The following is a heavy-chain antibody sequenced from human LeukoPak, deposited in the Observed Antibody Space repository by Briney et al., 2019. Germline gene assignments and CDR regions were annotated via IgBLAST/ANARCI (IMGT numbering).Heavy chain of an antibody. J-gene: IGHJ4*02. D-gene: IGHD3-10*01. CDR2: IYYSGSS. Sequence: SETLSLTCTVSGDSISSGDYYWNWIRQPPGKGLEWIGYIYYSGSSNYNPSLKSQVTISVDTSKNQFSLNLSSVTAADTAVYYCARWYYYGSGRRQFDYWGQGTLVTVSS. V-gene: IGHV4-30-4*01. CDR1: GDSISSGDYY. CDR3: ARWYYYGSGRRQFDY.